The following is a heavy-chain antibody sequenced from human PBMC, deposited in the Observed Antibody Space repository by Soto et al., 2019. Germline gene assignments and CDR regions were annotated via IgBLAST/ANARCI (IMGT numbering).Heavy chain of an antibody. CDR1: GFTFSSYW. D-gene: IGHD6-19*01. V-gene: IGHV3-7*01. CDR3: ARETRIAVAANYYYYSMDV. CDR2: IKQDGSEK. Sequence: EVQLVESGGGLVQPGGSLRLSCAASGFTFSSYWMSWVRQAPGKGLEWVANIKQDGSEKYYVDSVKGRFTISRDNAKNSLYLQMNSLRAEDTAVYYCARETRIAVAANYYYYSMDVWGKGTPVTVSS. J-gene: IGHJ6*03.